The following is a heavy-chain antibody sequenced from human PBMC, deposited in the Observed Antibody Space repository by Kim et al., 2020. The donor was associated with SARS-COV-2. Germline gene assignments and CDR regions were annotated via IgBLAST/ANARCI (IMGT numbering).Heavy chain of an antibody. D-gene: IGHD2-15*01. CDR1: GYSISSGYY. Sequence: SETLSLTCTVSGYSISSGYYWGWIRQPPGKGLEWIGSIYHSGSTYYNPSLKSRVTISVDTSKNQFSLKLSSVTAADTAVYYCARDPNCSGGSCYSMDDA. CDR3: ARDPNCSGGSCYSMDDA. CDR2: IYHSGST. J-gene: IGHJ3*01. V-gene: IGHV4-38-2*02.